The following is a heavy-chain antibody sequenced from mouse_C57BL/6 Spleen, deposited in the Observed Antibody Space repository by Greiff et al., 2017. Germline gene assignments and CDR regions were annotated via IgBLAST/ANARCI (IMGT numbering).Heavy chain of an antibody. Sequence: EVMLVESGEGLVKPGGSLKLSCAASGFTFSSYAMSWVRQTPEKRLEWVAYISSGGDYIYYADTVKGRFPISRDNARNTLYLQMSSLKSEDTAMYYCTRVYYGSSYGYFDVWGTGTTVTVSS. CDR2: ISSGGDYI. V-gene: IGHV5-9-1*02. D-gene: IGHD1-1*01. CDR1: GFTFSSYA. CDR3: TRVYYGSSYGYFDV. J-gene: IGHJ1*03.